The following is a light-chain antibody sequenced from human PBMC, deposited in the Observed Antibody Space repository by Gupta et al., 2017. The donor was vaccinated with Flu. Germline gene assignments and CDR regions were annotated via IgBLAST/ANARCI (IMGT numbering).Light chain of an antibody. Sequence: DNQMTQSLSILSASVGDRVTITCRASQSISSWLAWYQQKPGKAPKLLIYKASSLESGVPSRFSGSGSGTEFTLTISSLQPDDFATYYCQQYNSYSPTFGQGTKVEIK. CDR3: QQYNSYSPT. CDR1: QSISSW. CDR2: KAS. V-gene: IGKV1-5*03. J-gene: IGKJ1*01.